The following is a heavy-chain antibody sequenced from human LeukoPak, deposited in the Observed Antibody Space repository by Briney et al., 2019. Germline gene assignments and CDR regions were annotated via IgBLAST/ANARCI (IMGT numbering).Heavy chain of an antibody. J-gene: IGHJ4*02. D-gene: IGHD6-19*01. CDR3: ATISSGWHSDEY. CDR2: MNPNSGYT. CDR1: GYTFTSYD. Sequence: ASVKVSCKASGYTFTSYDINWVRQATGQGLECMGWMNPNSGYTGYAQKFQGRVTMTRNTSINTAYMELSNLRSEDTAVYYCATISSGWHSDEYWGQGTLVTVSS. V-gene: IGHV1-8*01.